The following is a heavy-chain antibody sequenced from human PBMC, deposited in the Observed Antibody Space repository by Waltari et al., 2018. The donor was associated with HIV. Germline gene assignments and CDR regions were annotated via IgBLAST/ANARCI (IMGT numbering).Heavy chain of an antibody. J-gene: IGHJ4*02. Sequence: EVQLLESGGGLVQPGGTLRFPFPAPGFFLSNYVLILVRQAPGKGLEWVSTIRSIGDTTYYADSVKGRFTTTRANSKDTLYLQMNSRRAEDTAVYYCAKDSMGAIDVEDYFDFWGQGTLVTVSS. V-gene: IGHV3-23*01. CDR3: AKDSMGAIDVEDYFDF. CDR2: IRSIGDTT. CDR1: GFFLSNYV. D-gene: IGHD1-26*01.